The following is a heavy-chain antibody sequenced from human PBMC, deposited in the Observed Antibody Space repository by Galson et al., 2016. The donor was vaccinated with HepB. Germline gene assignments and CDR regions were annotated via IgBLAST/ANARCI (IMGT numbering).Heavy chain of an antibody. CDR1: GFTFTNYA. J-gene: IGHJ4*02. Sequence: SLRLSCAASGFTFTNYAMNWVRQAPGKGLEWVSSISGSGASTYYADSVKGRFTISRDNSKNTRFLQMNSLRAADTALYYCAKGREFEWALPASFDYWGQGTLLTVSS. D-gene: IGHD1-26*01. V-gene: IGHV3-23*01. CDR3: AKGREFEWALPASFDY. CDR2: ISGSGAST.